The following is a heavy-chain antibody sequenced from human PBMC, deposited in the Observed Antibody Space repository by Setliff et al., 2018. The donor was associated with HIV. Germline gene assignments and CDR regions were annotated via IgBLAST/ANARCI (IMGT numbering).Heavy chain of an antibody. CDR2: ISGFYGNT. CDR3: ARVPYRSAWFSGGHDAFDI. CDR1: GYSFARYG. J-gene: IGHJ3*02. Sequence: ASVKVSCKASGYSFARYGLSWVRQAPGQGLEWMGWISGFYGNTKYAQSFQDRVAMTTETATSTAYMEMRSLRSDDTAVYFCARVPYRSAWFSGGHDAFDIWGQGTMVTVSS. D-gene: IGHD6-19*01. V-gene: IGHV1-18*01.